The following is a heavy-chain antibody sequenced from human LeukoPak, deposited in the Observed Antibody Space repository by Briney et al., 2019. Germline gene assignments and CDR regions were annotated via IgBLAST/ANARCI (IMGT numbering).Heavy chain of an antibody. V-gene: IGHV3-53*01. D-gene: IGHD2-15*01. CDR2: IYSGGST. Sequence: PGGSLRLSCAASGFTVSSNYMSWVRQAPGKGLEWVSVIYSGGSTYYADSVKGRFTISRDNSKNTLYLQMNSLRAEDTAVYYCAKDRGYCSGGSCSTEGFDYWGQGTLVTVSS. CDR3: AKDRGYCSGGSCSTEGFDY. CDR1: GFTVSSNY. J-gene: IGHJ4*02.